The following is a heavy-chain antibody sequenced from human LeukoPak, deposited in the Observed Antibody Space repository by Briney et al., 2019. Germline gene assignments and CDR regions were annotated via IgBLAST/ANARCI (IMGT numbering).Heavy chain of an antibody. CDR3: ARTYCGGGKCFLAFFDH. CDR1: GFIFSSYT. V-gene: IGHV3-21*06. D-gene: IGHD2-21*01. Sequence: KPGGSLRLSCAASGFIFSSYTMSWVRQAPGKGLEWVSSITSSGTYIYYADSVKGRFTISRDNAKNSLHLQMNSLRAEDTAVYYCARTYCGGGKCFLAFFDHWGQGTLVTVSS. J-gene: IGHJ4*02. CDR2: ITSSGTYI.